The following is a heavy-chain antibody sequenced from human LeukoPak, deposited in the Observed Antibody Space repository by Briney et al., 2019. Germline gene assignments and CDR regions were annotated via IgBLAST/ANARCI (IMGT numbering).Heavy chain of an antibody. D-gene: IGHD3-16*02. Sequence: PGGSLRLSCAASGFTFSSYAMHRVRQAPGKGLEYVSAISSNGGSTYYANSVKGRFTISRDNSKNTLYLQMGSLRAEDMAVYYCARGYEYVWGSYRSYYFDYWGQGTLVTVSS. CDR3: ARGYEYVWGSYRSYYFDY. CDR1: GFTFSSYA. CDR2: ISSNGGST. V-gene: IGHV3-64*01. J-gene: IGHJ4*02.